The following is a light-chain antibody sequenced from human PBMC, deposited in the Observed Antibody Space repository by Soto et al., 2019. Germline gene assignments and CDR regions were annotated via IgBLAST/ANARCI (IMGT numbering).Light chain of an antibody. Sequence: QSALTQPASVSGSPGQSITISCTGTSSDVGGYNYVSWYQQHPGKAPKLMIYEVSNRPSGVSNRFSGSKSGNTASLSISGLQAEDEADYYCSSYTSSNILAFGGGTKVTVL. CDR3: SSYTSSNILA. J-gene: IGLJ2*01. V-gene: IGLV2-14*01. CDR1: SSDVGGYNY. CDR2: EVS.